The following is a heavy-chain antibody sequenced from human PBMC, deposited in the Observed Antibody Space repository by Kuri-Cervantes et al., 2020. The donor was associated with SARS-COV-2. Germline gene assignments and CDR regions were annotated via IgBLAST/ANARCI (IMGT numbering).Heavy chain of an antibody. CDR3: TTAVFGVAKPADY. J-gene: IGHJ4*02. Sequence: GESLKISCAASGFTFSNAWMSWVRQAPGKGLEWVGRIKSKTDGGTTDYAAPVKGRFTISRDDSKNTLYLQMNSLKTEDTAVYYCTTAVFGVAKPADYWGQGTLVTVSS. CDR2: IKSKTDGGTT. D-gene: IGHD3-3*01. CDR1: GFTFSNAW. V-gene: IGHV3-15*01.